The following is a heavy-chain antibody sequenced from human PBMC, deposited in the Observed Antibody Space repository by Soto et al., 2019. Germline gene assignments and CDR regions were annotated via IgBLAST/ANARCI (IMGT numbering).Heavy chain of an antibody. D-gene: IGHD6-19*01. J-gene: IGHJ4*02. Sequence: QLGGSLRLSCAASGFTFDDYALNWVRQAPGKGLEWVARVNWNGNSLDYADSVKGRFTISRDNAKNSLYLQMNSPRPEDTALYYSIKARGWAFDYWGQGTVVTVSS. V-gene: IGHV3-9*01. CDR3: IKARGWAFDY. CDR1: GFTFDDYA. CDR2: VNWNGNSL.